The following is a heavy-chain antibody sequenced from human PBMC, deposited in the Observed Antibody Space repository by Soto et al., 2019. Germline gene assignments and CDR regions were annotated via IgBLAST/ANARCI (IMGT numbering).Heavy chain of an antibody. CDR2: ISYDGSNK. CDR3: ARDLVKGAMVVL. CDR1: GFTFSNYA. Sequence: PGGSLRLSCAASGFTFSNYAMNWVRQAPGKGLEWVAAISYDGSNKYYADSVKGRFTISRDKSKNTMYLQMNSLSAEDTAVYHCARDLVKGAMVVLWGQGTLVTVSS. J-gene: IGHJ4*02. D-gene: IGHD5-18*01. V-gene: IGHV3-30-3*01.